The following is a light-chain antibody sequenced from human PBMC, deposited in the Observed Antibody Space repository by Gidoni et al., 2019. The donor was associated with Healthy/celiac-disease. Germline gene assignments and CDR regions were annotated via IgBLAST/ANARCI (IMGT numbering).Light chain of an antibody. Sequence: EIVMTQSPATLTVSPGARATLSCRASQGVSSNLAGYQQKPGQAPRLLIYGASTRATGIPARFSGSGSGTEFTLTISSLKSEDFAVYYCQQYNNWHPITFGQGTRLEIK. CDR3: QQYNNWHPIT. CDR1: QGVSSN. V-gene: IGKV3-15*01. CDR2: GAS. J-gene: IGKJ5*01.